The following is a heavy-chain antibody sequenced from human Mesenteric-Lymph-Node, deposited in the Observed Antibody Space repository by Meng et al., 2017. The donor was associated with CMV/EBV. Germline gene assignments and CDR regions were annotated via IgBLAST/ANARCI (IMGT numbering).Heavy chain of an antibody. CDR2: ISSSGSTI. V-gene: IGHV3-48*03. D-gene: IGHD4-11*01. J-gene: IGHJ6*02. CDR1: GFIFSNYE. CDR3: ARGGVGDYKPPYYGMDV. Sequence: GESLKISCAASGFIFSNYEMNWVRQAPGKGLEWVSYISSSGSTIYYADSVKGRFTISRDNAKNSLYLQMNSLRAEDTAVYYCARGGVGDYKPPYYGMDVWGQGTTVTVSS.